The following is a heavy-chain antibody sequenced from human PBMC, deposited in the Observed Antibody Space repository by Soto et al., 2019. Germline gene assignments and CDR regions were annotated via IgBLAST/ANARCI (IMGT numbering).Heavy chain of an antibody. CDR2: IYYSGRT. V-gene: IGHV4-31*03. J-gene: IGHJ5*02. Sequence: QVQLQESGPGLVKPSQTLSLACSVSGDSINSGAYFWTWIRQHPEKGLEWIGYIYYSGRTYYNPSVKSRLTYSIDKSKNQSALKLTSVTAADTAFDYCARDWASDTSGPSGRLDPWGQGTLVTVSS. CDR1: GDSINSGAYF. D-gene: IGHD3-22*01. CDR3: ARDWASDTSGPSGRLDP.